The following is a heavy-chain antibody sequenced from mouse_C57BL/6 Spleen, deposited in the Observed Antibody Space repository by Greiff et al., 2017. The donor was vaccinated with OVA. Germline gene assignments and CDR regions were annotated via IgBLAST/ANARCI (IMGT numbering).Heavy chain of an antibody. CDR1: GFTFSNYW. D-gene: IGHD2-1*01. CDR3: TAIYGNYWYFDV. J-gene: IGHJ1*03. CDR2: IRLKSDNYAT. Sequence: EVQLVESGGGLVQPGGSMKLSCVASGFTFSNYWMNWVRQSPEKGLEWVAQIRLKSDNYATHYAESVKGRFTISRDDSKSSVYLQMNNLRAEDTGIYYCTAIYGNYWYFDVWGTGTTVTVSS. V-gene: IGHV6-3*01.